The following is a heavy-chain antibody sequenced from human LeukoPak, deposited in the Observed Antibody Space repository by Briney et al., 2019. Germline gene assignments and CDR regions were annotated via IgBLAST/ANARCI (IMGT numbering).Heavy chain of an antibody. J-gene: IGHJ5*02. CDR3: AKDRPTMVRGVPWFDP. D-gene: IGHD3-10*01. CDR2: ISASGGST. V-gene: IGHV3-23*01. CDR1: GFTFSSYA. Sequence: GGSLRLSCAASGFTFSSYAMSWVRQAPGKGLEWVSAISASGGSTYYADSVTGRFTISRENSKNTLYLQMNSPRAEDTAGYYCAKDRPTMVRGVPWFDPWGQGTLVTVSS.